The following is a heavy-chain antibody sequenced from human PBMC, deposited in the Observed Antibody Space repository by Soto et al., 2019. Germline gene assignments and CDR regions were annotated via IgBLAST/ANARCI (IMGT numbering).Heavy chain of an antibody. CDR3: ARDRITMIVVVSTGAFDI. CDR2: ISSSSSTI. V-gene: IGHV3-48*02. D-gene: IGHD3-22*01. CDR1: GFTFSSYS. J-gene: IGHJ3*02. Sequence: GSLRLSCAASGFTFSSYSMNWVRQAPGKGLEWVSYISSSSSTIYYADSVKGRFTISRDNAKNSLYLQMNSLRDEDTAVYYCARDRITMIVVVSTGAFDIWGQGTMVTVSS.